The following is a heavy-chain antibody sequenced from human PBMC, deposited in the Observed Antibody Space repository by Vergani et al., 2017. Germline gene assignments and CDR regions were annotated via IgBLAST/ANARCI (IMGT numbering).Heavy chain of an antibody. CDR1: GFTFSSYN. V-gene: IGHV3-48*01. CDR3: ARGSTVTTLYFYYGMDV. CDR2: ISSSSSSI. Sequence: EVQLVESGGGLAQPGGSLRLSCAASGFTFSSYNMNWVRQAPGKGLEWLSYISSSSSSIYYADSVKGRFTISGDNAKNSLNLQMNSLRAEDTAVYYCARGSTVTTLYFYYGMDVWGQGTTVTVSS. D-gene: IGHD4-17*01. J-gene: IGHJ6*02.